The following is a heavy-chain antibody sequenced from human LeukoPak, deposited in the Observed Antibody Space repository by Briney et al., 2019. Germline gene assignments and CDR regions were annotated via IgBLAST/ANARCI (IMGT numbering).Heavy chain of an antibody. J-gene: IGHJ4*02. CDR1: GFTFSSHW. Sequence: GGSLRLSCAASGFTFSSHWMHWVRQAPGKGLVWVSRINSDGSSTSYADSVRGRFTISRDNAKNTLYLQMNSLRVEDTAVYYCAREWSGFGELPDYWGQGTLVTVSS. D-gene: IGHD3-10*01. V-gene: IGHV3-74*01. CDR2: INSDGSST. CDR3: AREWSGFGELPDY.